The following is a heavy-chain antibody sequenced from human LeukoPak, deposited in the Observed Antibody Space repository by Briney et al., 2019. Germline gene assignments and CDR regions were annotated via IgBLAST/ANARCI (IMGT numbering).Heavy chain of an antibody. CDR2: ISSVSSTI. Sequence: GGSLRLSCAASGFTLSSYSMSWVRQAPGKGLEWLSFISSVSSTIYYADSVKGRFTVSRDNAKNSLYLQVDSLRDEDTAVYFCARDGRPFDYWGQGTLVTVSS. V-gene: IGHV3-48*02. CDR3: ARDGRPFDY. CDR1: GFTLSSYS. J-gene: IGHJ4*02.